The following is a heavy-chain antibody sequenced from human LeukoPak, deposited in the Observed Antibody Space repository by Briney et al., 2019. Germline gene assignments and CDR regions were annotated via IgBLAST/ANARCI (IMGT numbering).Heavy chain of an antibody. D-gene: IGHD3-3*01. Sequence: GGSLRLSCAASGFTVSSNYMSWVRQAPGKGLEWVSVIYSGGSTYYADSVKGRFTISRDNSKNTRYLQMNSLKTEDTAVYYCTRRDFGVVKPFDPWGQGTLVTVSS. J-gene: IGHJ5*02. CDR1: GFTVSSNY. V-gene: IGHV3-53*01. CDR3: TRRDFGVVKPFDP. CDR2: IYSGGST.